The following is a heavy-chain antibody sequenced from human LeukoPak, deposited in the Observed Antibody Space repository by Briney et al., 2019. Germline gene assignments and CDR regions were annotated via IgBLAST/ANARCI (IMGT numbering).Heavy chain of an antibody. CDR2: MYSSGST. V-gene: IGHV4-31*03. J-gene: IGHJ3*02. CDR3: ARTKPLAAAGGAFDI. CDR1: GGSISSGGYY. D-gene: IGHD6-13*01. Sequence: SETLSLTCTVSGGSISSGGYYWSWIRQHPGKGLEWIAYMYSSGSTYYNPSLWSRITISLDTSKTQFSLKLTSLTAADTAVYYCARTKPLAAAGGAFDIWGQGTTVSVSS.